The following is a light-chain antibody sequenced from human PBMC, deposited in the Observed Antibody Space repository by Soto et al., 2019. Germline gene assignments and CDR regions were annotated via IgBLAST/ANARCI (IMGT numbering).Light chain of an antibody. CDR3: SSYTSSSTLVV. J-gene: IGLJ2*01. CDR1: SSDVGGYNY. V-gene: IGLV2-14*01. Sequence: QSALTQPASVSGXXXXXXXISCTGTSSDVGGYNYVSWCQQHPGKAPKLMIYDVSNRPSGVSNRFSGSKSGNTASLTISGLQAEDEADYYCSSYTSSSTLVVFGGGTKLTVL. CDR2: DVS.